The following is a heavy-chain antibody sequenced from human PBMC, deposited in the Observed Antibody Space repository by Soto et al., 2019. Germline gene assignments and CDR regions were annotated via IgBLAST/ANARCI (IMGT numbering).Heavy chain of an antibody. CDR1: GFTFSSYA. Sequence: HPGGSLRLSCAASGFTFSSYAMHWVRQAPGKGLEWVAVISYDGSNKYYADSVKGRFTISRDNSKNTLYLQMNSLRAEDTAVYYCARGLWLRYFDWLSTPFDYWGQGTLVTVSS. CDR2: ISYDGSNK. V-gene: IGHV3-30-3*01. J-gene: IGHJ4*02. CDR3: ARGLWLRYFDWLSTPFDY. D-gene: IGHD3-9*01.